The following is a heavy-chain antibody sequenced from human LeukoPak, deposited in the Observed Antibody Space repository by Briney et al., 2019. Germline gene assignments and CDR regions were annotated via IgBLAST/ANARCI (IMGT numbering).Heavy chain of an antibody. CDR2: ISSSGSTV. J-gene: IGHJ4*02. D-gene: IGHD6-19*01. Sequence: GGSLRLSCAASGFTFSSYEMNWVRQAPGKGLEWVSYISSSGSTVYYADFVKGRFTISRDNAKNSLYLQMNSLRAEDTAVYYCARGDRSGWYFDYWGQGTLVTVSS. CDR3: ARGDRSGWYFDY. V-gene: IGHV3-48*03. CDR1: GFTFSSYE.